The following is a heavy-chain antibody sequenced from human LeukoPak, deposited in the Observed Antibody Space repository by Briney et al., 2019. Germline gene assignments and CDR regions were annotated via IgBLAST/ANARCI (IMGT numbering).Heavy chain of an antibody. CDR2: IYYSGST. V-gene: IGHV4-59*01. CDR3: ARVSRWALNHNPHY. J-gene: IGHJ4*02. Sequence: PSETLSLTCTVSGGSISSYYWSWIRQPPGKGLEWIGYIYYSGSTNYNPSLKSRVTISVDTSKNQFSLKLSSVTAADTAVYYCARVSRWALNHNPHYWGQGTLVTVSS. D-gene: IGHD1-14*01. CDR1: GGSISSYY.